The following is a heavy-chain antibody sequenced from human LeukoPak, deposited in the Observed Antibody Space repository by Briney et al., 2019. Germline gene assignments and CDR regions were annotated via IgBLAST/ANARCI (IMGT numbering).Heavy chain of an antibody. J-gene: IGHJ6*02. D-gene: IGHD6-6*01. CDR2: IIPIFGTA. V-gene: IGHV1-69*13. Sequence: GASVKVSCKASGGTFISYAISWVRQAPGQGLEWMGGIIPIFGTANYAQKFQGRVTITADESTSTAYMELSSLRSEDTAVYYCARDDRYSSSSSRGYYYYGMDVWGQGTTVTVSS. CDR3: ARDDRYSSSSSRGYYYYGMDV. CDR1: GGTFISYA.